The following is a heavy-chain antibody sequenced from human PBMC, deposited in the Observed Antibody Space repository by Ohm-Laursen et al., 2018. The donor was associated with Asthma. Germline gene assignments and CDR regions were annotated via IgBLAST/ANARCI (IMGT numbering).Heavy chain of an antibody. J-gene: IGHJ6*02. CDR1: GFTFSSYA. D-gene: IGHD2-15*01. CDR2: ISYDGSNK. Sequence: SLRLSCAASGFTFSSYAMHWVRQAPGKGLEWVAVISYDGSNKYYADSVKGRFTISRDNSKNTLYLQMNSLRAEDTAVYYCARDVGYCSGGSCYYYYYYGMDVWGQGTTVTVSS. CDR3: ARDVGYCSGGSCYYYYYYGMDV. V-gene: IGHV3-30-3*01.